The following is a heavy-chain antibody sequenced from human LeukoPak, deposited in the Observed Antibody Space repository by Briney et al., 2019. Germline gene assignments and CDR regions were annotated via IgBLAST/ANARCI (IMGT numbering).Heavy chain of an antibody. CDR2: ISSSSSYI. CDR3: ATVYIYGSPTSYFDY. J-gene: IGHJ4*02. V-gene: IGHV3-21*01. CDR1: GFTFSSYS. D-gene: IGHD5-18*01. Sequence: GGSLRLSCAASGFTFSSYSMNWVRQAPGKGLEWVSSISSSSSYIYYADSVKGRFTISRDNAKNSLYLQMNSLRAEDTSVYYCATVYIYGSPTSYFDYWGQGTLVTVSS.